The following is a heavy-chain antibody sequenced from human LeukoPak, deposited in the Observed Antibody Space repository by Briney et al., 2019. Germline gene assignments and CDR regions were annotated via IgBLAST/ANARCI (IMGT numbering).Heavy chain of an antibody. CDR1: GHTFISFG. J-gene: IGHJ4*02. Sequence: ASVKVSCKASGHTFISFGFSWVRQAPGQGLEWMGWISGYNGSTKYAQNLQGRVTMTTDTSTSTAYMELTSLRSDDTAIYYCVRDCSTPCSIFSDYWGQGTLVTVSS. V-gene: IGHV1-18*01. CDR3: VRDCSTPCSIFSDY. D-gene: IGHD2-2*01. CDR2: ISGYNGST.